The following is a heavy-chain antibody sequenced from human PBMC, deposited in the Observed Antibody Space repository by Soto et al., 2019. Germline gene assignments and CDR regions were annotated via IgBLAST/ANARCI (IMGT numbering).Heavy chain of an antibody. CDR1: GFTFSSYG. D-gene: IGHD5-12*01. CDR2: IWYDGSNK. Sequence: GGSLRLSCAASGFTFSSYGMHWVRQAPGKGLEWVAVIWYDGSNKYYADSVKGRFTISRDNSKNTLYLQMNSLRAEDTAVYYCASGGYSGYDPQYYWGQGTLVTVSS. V-gene: IGHV3-33*01. J-gene: IGHJ4*02. CDR3: ASGGYSGYDPQYY.